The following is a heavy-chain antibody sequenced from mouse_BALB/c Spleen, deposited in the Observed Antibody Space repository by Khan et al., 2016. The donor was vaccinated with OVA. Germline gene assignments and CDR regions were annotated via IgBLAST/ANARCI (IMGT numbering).Heavy chain of an antibody. CDR3: AKLLWSHYYSMDY. CDR1: GFSLTDYG. V-gene: IGHV2-6-5*01. CDR2: IWGGGST. Sequence: QVQLKQPGPGLVAPSQSLSITCTVSGFSLTDYGVSWIRQPPGKGLAWLGLIWGGGSTYYISVLKSRLSISKDNYKSQVFLKMNSLQTDDTAIYYCAKLLWSHYYSMDYWGQGTSVTVAS. J-gene: IGHJ4*01. D-gene: IGHD1-1*02.